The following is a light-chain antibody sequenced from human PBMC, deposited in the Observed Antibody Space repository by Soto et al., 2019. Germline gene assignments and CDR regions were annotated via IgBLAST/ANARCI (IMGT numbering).Light chain of an antibody. V-gene: IGLV2-23*01. J-gene: IGLJ1*01. CDR1: SSNSGGYNV. Sequence: QSALTQPASVSGSPGQSITISCSGTSSNSGGYNVVSWYQQHPGKAPKVIVYEGIKRPSGVSDRFSGSTSGSTSSLTISGLQAEDEAEYPCCSYVCVIAYGVGSGTKVTVL. CDR3: CSYVCVIAYG. CDR2: EGI.